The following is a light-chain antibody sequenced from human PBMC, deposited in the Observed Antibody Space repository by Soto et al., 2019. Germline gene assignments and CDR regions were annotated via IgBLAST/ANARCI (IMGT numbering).Light chain of an antibody. CDR2: GAS. CDR1: QSVSDN. J-gene: IGKJ3*01. V-gene: IGKV3D-15*01. CDR3: KQYNNWPRT. Sequence: EIVMTQSPATLSVSPGERATLSCRASQSVSDNLAWYQQKPGQAPRLLIYGASIRATGIPARFSGSGSETEFTLTISSLRSEDFAVYYCKQYNNWPRTFGPGTKVDFK.